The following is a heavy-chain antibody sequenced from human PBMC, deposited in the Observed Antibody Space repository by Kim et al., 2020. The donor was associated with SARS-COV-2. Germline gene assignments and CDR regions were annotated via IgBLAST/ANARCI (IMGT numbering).Heavy chain of an antibody. V-gene: IGHV4-34*01. J-gene: IGHJ4*02. Sequence: SETLSLTCAVYGGSFSGYYWSWIRQPPGKGLEWIGEINHSGSTNYNPSLKSRVTISVDTSKNQFSLKLSSVTAADTSVYYCARRYYDFWSGYPHWGQGTLVTVSS. D-gene: IGHD3-3*01. CDR2: INHSGST. CDR3: ARRYYDFWSGYPH. CDR1: GGSFSGYY.